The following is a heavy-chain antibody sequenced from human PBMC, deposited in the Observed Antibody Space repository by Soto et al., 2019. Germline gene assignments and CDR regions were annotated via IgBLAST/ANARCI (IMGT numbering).Heavy chain of an antibody. CDR1: GGSISSGGYY. CDR2: IYYSGST. V-gene: IGHV4-31*03. D-gene: IGHD2-2*01. Sequence: SETPSLTCTVSGGSISSGGYYWSWIRHHPWKGLEWIGYIYYSGSTYYNPSLKSRVTISVDTSKNQFSLKLSSVTAADTAVYYCARGDVAYGCSSTSCSKAFDYWGQGTLVTVSS. J-gene: IGHJ4*02. CDR3: ARGDVAYGCSSTSCSKAFDY.